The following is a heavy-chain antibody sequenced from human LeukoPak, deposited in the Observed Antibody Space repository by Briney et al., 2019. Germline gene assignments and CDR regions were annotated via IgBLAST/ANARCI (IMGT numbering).Heavy chain of an antibody. J-gene: IGHJ3*02. D-gene: IGHD3-10*01. CDR3: ARWDYGSGTDAFDI. Sequence: PSETLSLTCTVSGGSISSYYWSWIRQPAGKGLEWIGRIYTSGSTNYNPSLKSRVTMSVDTSKNQFSLKLSSVTAADTAVYYCARWDYGSGTDAFDIWGQGTMVTVSS. V-gene: IGHV4-4*07. CDR2: IYTSGST. CDR1: GGSISSYY.